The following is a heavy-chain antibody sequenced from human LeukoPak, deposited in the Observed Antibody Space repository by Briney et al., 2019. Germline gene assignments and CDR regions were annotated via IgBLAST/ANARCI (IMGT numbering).Heavy chain of an antibody. CDR2: TYYRSKWYN. CDR3: ARDRIAAAGTLGQEVDY. Sequence: SQTLSLTCAISRDSVSSNSAAWNRIRQSPSRGLEWLGRTYYRSKWYNDYAVSVKSRITINPDTSKNQFSLQLNSVTPEDTAVYYCARDRIAAAGTLGQEVDYWGQGTLVTVSS. D-gene: IGHD6-13*01. J-gene: IGHJ4*02. CDR1: RDSVSSNSAA. V-gene: IGHV6-1*01.